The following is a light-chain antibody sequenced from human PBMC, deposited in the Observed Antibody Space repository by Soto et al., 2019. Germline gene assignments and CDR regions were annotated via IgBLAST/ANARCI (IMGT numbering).Light chain of an antibody. CDR3: QTWGSGIVV. Sequence: QLVLTQSPSASASLGASVKLTCTLSSGHSNYAIAWHQQQSEKGPRYLMNLNSDGSHSKGDGIPDRFSGSSSVAERYLTISSLQSEDEADYYCQTWGSGIVVFGGGTKLTVL. CDR1: SGHSNYA. CDR2: LNSDGSH. V-gene: IGLV4-69*01. J-gene: IGLJ2*01.